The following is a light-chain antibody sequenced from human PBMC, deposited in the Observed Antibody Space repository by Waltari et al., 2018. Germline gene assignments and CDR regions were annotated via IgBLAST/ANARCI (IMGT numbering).Light chain of an antibody. J-gene: IGKJ5*01. CDR2: TAS. CDR3: QQRNSYPIT. CDR1: QGISSY. V-gene: IGKV1-9*01. Sequence: DIQLTQSPSFLSASVGDRVTITCRSSQGISSYLAWYQQKAGKAPKLLIHTASTLQGGVPSRLSGSGSGTDFTLTISSLQPEDFATYYCQQRNSYPITFGQGTRLEIK.